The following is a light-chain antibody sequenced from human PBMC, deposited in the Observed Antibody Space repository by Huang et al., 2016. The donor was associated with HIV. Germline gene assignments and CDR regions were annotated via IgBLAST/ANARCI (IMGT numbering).Light chain of an antibody. CDR2: GAS. CDR3: QQYNNWPPWT. CDR1: QSVSRN. V-gene: IGKV3-15*01. J-gene: IGKJ1*01. Sequence: EIVMTQSPATLSVSPGDRATLSCRASQSVSRNLAWYQEKPGQAPRLLIYGASTRATGISARFSGSGSGTEFTLTISSLQSEDFAVYYCQQYNNWPPWTFGQGTKVEIK.